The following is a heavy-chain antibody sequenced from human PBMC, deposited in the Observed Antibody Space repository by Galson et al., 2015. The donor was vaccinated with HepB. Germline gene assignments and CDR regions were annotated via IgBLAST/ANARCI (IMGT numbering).Heavy chain of an antibody. D-gene: IGHD3-10*01. CDR2: INSDGVST. CDR3: AKDVDGGYYYFAMDV. Sequence: SLRLSGAASGFTFDDYTMHWVRQAPGKGLEWVSLINSDGVSTYYGDSVKGRFTISRDNSKNSLYLQMNSLRTEDTAMYYCAKDVDGGYYYFAMDVWGQGTPVTVSS. CDR1: GFTFDDYT. V-gene: IGHV3-43*01. J-gene: IGHJ6*02.